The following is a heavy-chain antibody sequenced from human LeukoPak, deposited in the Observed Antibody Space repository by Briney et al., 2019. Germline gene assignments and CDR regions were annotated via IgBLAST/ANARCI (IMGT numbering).Heavy chain of an antibody. CDR3: ARGAKWAYYFDY. J-gene: IGHJ4*02. D-gene: IGHD1-26*01. Sequence: GRSLRLSCAASGFTFSTYAMHWVRQAPGKGLEWVAVISYDGSNKYYADSVKGRFTISRDSSKNTLYLHLNSLTAEDTAVYYCARGAKWAYYFDYWGQGTLVTVSS. CDR2: ISYDGSNK. V-gene: IGHV3-30-3*01. CDR1: GFTFSTYA.